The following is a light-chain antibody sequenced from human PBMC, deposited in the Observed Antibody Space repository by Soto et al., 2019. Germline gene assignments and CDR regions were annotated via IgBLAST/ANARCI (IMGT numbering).Light chain of an antibody. V-gene: IGKV3-11*01. CDR2: DAS. Sequence: EIVLTQSPATLSLSPGERATLSCRASQSVSSYLAWYQQKPGQAPRLLIYDASNRATGIPARFSGSGSGTDFTLTISSLEPEDFAVYYCQQLCMYPSTFGGGTKVEIK. CDR3: QQLCMYPST. CDR1: QSVSSY. J-gene: IGKJ4*01.